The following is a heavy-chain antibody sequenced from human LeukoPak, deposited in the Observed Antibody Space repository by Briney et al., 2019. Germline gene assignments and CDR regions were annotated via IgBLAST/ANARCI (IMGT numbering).Heavy chain of an antibody. CDR2: IYYSGNT. CDR1: GGSFSGYY. CDR3: ATFFHSSGYYVDY. J-gene: IGHJ4*02. Sequence: SETLSLTCAVYGGSFSGYYWSWIRQPPGKGLEWIGSIYYSGNTNYNPSLQSRVTISLDTSKNQFSLNLSSVTAADTAIYYCATFFHSSGYYVDYWGRGTQVTVSS. D-gene: IGHD3-22*01. V-gene: IGHV4-59*01.